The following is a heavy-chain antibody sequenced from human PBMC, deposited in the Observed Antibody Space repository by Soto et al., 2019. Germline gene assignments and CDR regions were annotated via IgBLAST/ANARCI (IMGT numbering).Heavy chain of an antibody. V-gene: IGHV1-18*01. CDR1: GYTFSDFG. J-gene: IGHJ4*02. CDR2: ISAYNSNT. D-gene: IGHD1-1*01. Sequence: QGQLVQSGAEVKKPGASVKVSCKASGYTFSDFGVSWVRQAPGQGLEWMGWISAYNSNTNYAQKVQGRVTMTTDTSTSTGYMEVRNLTSDDTAVYYCARDSGNLGNWAYFFDYWGQGTLVTVSS. CDR3: ARDSGNLGNWAYFFDY.